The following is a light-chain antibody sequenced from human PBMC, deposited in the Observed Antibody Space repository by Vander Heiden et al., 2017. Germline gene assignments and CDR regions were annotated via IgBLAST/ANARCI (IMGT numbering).Light chain of an antibody. V-gene: IGKV1-27*01. CDR1: QGISNY. J-gene: IGKJ3*01. CDR2: AAY. CDR3: QKYNTGVT. Sequence: DTLTITCRASQGISNYLAWYQQRPGQVPKLLIYAAYTLQSGVPSRFSGGGSGTDFTLTISGLQPEDVATYYCQKYNTGVTFGPGTKVYLK.